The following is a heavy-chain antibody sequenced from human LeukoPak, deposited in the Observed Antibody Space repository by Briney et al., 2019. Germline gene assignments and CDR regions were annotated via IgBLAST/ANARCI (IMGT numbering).Heavy chain of an antibody. D-gene: IGHD3-22*01. CDR1: GFTVSSNY. CDR2: IYSGGST. J-gene: IGHJ4*02. CDR3: ARDTHYYDSSGYYPLWYFDS. V-gene: IGHV3-53*05. Sequence: QSGGSLRLSCAASGFTVSSNYMSWVRQAPGKGLEWVSVIYSGGSTYYADSVKGRFTISRDNSKNTLYLQMNSLRAEDTAVYYCARDTHYYDSSGYYPLWYFDSWGQGTLVTVSS.